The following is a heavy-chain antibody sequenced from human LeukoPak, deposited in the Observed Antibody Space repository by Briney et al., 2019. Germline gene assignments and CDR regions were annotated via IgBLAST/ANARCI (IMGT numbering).Heavy chain of an antibody. Sequence: ASVTVSCKASGYTFTGYYMHWVRQAPGQGLEWMGWINPNSGGTNYAQKFQGRVTMTRDTSISTAYMELSRLRSDDTAVYYCARVPGIAAAGRFYYGMDVWGQGTTVTVSS. CDR3: ARVPGIAAAGRFYYGMDV. V-gene: IGHV1-2*02. CDR1: GYTFTGYY. D-gene: IGHD6-13*01. CDR2: INPNSGGT. J-gene: IGHJ6*02.